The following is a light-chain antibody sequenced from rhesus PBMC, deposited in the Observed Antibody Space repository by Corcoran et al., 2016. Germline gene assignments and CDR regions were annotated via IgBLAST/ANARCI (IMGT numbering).Light chain of an antibody. J-gene: IGKJ3*01. Sequence: DIQMTQSPSSLSASVGDRVTITCRASQGSRTYLNWYKQKTGKATKRLIYAAASLESGVPSRFSGRGSRTDFTFTISSLQPSVFATYYCLHYTRAPFAFGPWTKLDIK. CDR1: QGSRTY. CDR3: LHYTRAPFA. CDR2: AAA. V-gene: IGKV1-43*02.